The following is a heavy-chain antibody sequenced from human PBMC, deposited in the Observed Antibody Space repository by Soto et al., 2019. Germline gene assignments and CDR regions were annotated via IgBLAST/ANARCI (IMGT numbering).Heavy chain of an antibody. D-gene: IGHD6-13*01. CDR1: GYTFTSYD. Sequence: QVQLLQSGAEVKKPVASVNVSCKASGYTFTSYDINWVRQATGQGLEWMGWMNPNSGNTGYEKKFQGIITMTRNTSISTAYMETSILRSEDTAVYYCAREPSSSGRFDYWGQGTLVTVSS. CDR2: MNPNSGNT. V-gene: IGHV1-8*01. J-gene: IGHJ4*02. CDR3: AREPSSSGRFDY.